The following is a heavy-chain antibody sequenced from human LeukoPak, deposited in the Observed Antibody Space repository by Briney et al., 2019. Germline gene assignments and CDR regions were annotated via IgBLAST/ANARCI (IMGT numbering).Heavy chain of an antibody. CDR1: GFTFSSYG. J-gene: IGHJ4*02. Sequence: PGGSLRLSCAASGFTFSSYGMHWVRQAPGKGLEWVAFIRYDGSNKYYADSVKGRFTISRDNSKNTLYLQMNSLRAEDTAVYYCAKADYDYVWGRYRNQWYFDYWGQGALVTVSS. CDR2: IRYDGSNK. V-gene: IGHV3-30*02. CDR3: AKADYDYVWGRYRNQWYFDY. D-gene: IGHD3-16*02.